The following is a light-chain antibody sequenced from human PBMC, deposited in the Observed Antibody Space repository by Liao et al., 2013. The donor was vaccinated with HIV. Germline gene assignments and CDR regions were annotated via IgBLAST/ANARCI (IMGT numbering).Light chain of an antibody. J-gene: IGLJ3*02. Sequence: SYVLIQPPSVSVAPGQTAIITCGGDNIGSDTVHWYRQQPGQAPVMVIFFDTDRPSGIPDRFSASKSDNTATLTINRVEAGDEADYYCQLWDSSSDYWVFGGGTKLTVL. CDR1: NIGSDT. CDR3: QLWDSSSDYWV. CDR2: FDT. V-gene: IGLV3-21*04.